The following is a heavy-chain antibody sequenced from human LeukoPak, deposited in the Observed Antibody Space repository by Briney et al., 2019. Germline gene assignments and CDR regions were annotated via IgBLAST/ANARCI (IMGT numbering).Heavy chain of an antibody. Sequence: PGGSLRLSCAASGFTFRNHWMHWVRQTPGKGLVWVSRISSAGSSTTYADSVKGRFTISRDNAKNTLYLQMNNLRAEDTAMYYCARDQRVTGRPDIDYWGQGTLVIVSS. J-gene: IGHJ4*02. CDR2: ISSAGSST. D-gene: IGHD6-6*01. V-gene: IGHV3-74*03. CDR1: GFTFRNHW. CDR3: ARDQRVTGRPDIDY.